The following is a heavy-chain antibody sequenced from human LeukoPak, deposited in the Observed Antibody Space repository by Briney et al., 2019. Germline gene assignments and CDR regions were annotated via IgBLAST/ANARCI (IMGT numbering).Heavy chain of an antibody. CDR3: AKTRGSGPFDY. CDR1: GFTFSSYG. Sequence: GGTLRLSCAASGFTFSSYGMSWVRQAPGKGLEWVSAISGSGGSTYYADSVKGRFTISRDNSKNTLYLQMNNLRAEDTAVYYCAKTRGSGPFDYWGQGTLVTVSS. V-gene: IGHV3-23*01. D-gene: IGHD3-10*01. J-gene: IGHJ4*02. CDR2: ISGSGGST.